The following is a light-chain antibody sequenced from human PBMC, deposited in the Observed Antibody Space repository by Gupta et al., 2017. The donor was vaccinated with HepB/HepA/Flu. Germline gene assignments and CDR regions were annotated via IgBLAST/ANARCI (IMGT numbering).Light chain of an antibody. Sequence: DIVLTQSPGTLSLSPGERATLSCRASQSVSSNYLAWYQQRPGQAPRLLIYGASSRAPGIPDRFSGSGSGTDFTLTISRLESEDFAVYYCHQYDSSPRTFGQGTKVEIK. CDR3: HQYDSSPRT. J-gene: IGKJ1*01. V-gene: IGKV3-20*01. CDR2: GAS. CDR1: QSVSSNY.